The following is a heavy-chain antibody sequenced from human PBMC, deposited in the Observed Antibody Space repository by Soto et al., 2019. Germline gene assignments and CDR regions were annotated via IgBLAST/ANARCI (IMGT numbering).Heavy chain of an antibody. Sequence: GESVKISCKGSGFTFTSYWIAWVRQMPWKGLEWMGIIYPGDSDSSYSPSFQGQVTISADKSINTAYLHWSSLKASDTAIYYCAKHEGYCSTTTCSNFDYWGQGTLVTVSS. CDR2: IYPGDSDS. CDR1: GFTFTSYW. CDR3: AKHEGYCSTTTCSNFDY. V-gene: IGHV5-51*01. J-gene: IGHJ4*02. D-gene: IGHD2-2*01.